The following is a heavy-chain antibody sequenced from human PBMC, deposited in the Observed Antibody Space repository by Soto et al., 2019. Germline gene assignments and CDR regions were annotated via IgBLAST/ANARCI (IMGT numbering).Heavy chain of an antibody. Sequence: DVQLLESGGGLVQPGGSLRLSCEASGFTVSDYAMTWVRKSPGKGPEWVSSIGGVGTDRYYADSVKGRFTISRDNSKNTLFLQMSSRRSDDTAVYYCAKDAVPYNGKWDWFDPWGQGTLVTVSS. V-gene: IGHV3-23*01. CDR2: IGGVGTDR. D-gene: IGHD1-20*01. CDR3: AKDAVPYNGKWDWFDP. CDR1: GFTVSDYA. J-gene: IGHJ5*02.